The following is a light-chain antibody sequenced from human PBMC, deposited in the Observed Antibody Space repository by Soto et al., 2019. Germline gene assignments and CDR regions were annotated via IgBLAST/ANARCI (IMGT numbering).Light chain of an antibody. CDR1: QSLSRN. V-gene: IGKV3-15*01. J-gene: IGKJ1*01. Sequence: EIVMTQYPATLSVSPGARATLSCRASQSLSRNLAWYQQKPGQAPRLLIYGASTRATGIPVRFSGSGSGIEFTLTISSLQSEDFAVYYCQQYNNWPQTFGQGTKVEIK. CDR3: QQYNNWPQT. CDR2: GAS.